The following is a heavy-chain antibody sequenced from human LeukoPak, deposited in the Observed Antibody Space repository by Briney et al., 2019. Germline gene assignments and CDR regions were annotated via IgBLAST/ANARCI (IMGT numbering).Heavy chain of an antibody. J-gene: IGHJ4*02. CDR2: IWYDGSNK. CDR3: ARDPGGINSY. D-gene: IGHD1-26*01. V-gene: IGHV3-33*01. CDR1: GFTFSSYG. Sequence: PGGSLRLSCAASGFTFSSYGMHWVHQAPGKGLEWVAVIWYDGSNKYYADSVQGRFTISRDNSKNTVYLQMNSLRAEDTAVYYCARDPGGINSYWGQGTLVTVSS.